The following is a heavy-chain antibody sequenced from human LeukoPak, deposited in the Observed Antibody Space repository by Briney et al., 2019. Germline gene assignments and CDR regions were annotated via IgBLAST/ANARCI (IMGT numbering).Heavy chain of an antibody. Sequence: GGSLRLSCAASGFTFSDYYMSWIRQAPGKGLEWVSYISSSGSTIYYADPVKGRFTISRDNAKNSLYLQMNSLRAEDTAVYYCSRDSSPNYYDNSGYGLDIWGQGTMVTVSS. CDR1: GFTFSDYY. V-gene: IGHV3-11*04. CDR3: SRDSSPNYYDNSGYGLDI. D-gene: IGHD3-22*01. J-gene: IGHJ3*02. CDR2: ISSSGSTI.